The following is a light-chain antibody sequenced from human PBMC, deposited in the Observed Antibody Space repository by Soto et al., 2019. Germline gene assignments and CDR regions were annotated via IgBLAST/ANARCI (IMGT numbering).Light chain of an antibody. CDR3: CAYVGARTYV. CDR2: EVT. J-gene: IGLJ1*01. Sequence: HSVLTQPASVSGSPGQSITISCTGTSTDVNGHNYVSWYQQHPGKAPKVIIYEVTNRPSGISHRFSGSKSGNSASLTISGLQAEDEVDYYCCAYVGARTYVFGTGTKVTVL. CDR1: STDVNGHNY. V-gene: IGLV2-14*01.